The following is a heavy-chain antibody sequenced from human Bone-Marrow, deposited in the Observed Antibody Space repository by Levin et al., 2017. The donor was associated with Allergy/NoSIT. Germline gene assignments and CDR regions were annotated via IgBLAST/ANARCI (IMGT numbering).Heavy chain of an antibody. CDR3: ARDCPHLSYSSTWYYYYSMDG. CDR1: GFTFSNSS. D-gene: IGHD6-13*01. Sequence: GESLKISCAASGFTFSNSSMNWVRQAPGKGLEWVSYISDSSSSIFYADSVKGRFTISRDNAKNSFFLQMNSLRDEDTAVYYCARDCPHLSYSSTWYYYYSMDGWGQGTTVTVSS. V-gene: IGHV3-48*02. CDR2: ISDSSSSI. J-gene: IGHJ6*02.